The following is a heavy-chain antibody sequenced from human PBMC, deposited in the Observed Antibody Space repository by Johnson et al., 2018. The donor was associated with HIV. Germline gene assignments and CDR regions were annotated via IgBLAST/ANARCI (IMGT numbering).Heavy chain of an antibody. D-gene: IGHD1-26*01. CDR2: LDSGGTT. V-gene: IGHV3-66*02. CDR3: ANSDSSEMKLGAFDI. J-gene: IGHJ3*02. CDR1: GFTVSSNY. Sequence: VQLVESGGGLVQPGGSLKLSCAASGFTVSSNYMSWVRQAPGKGLEWVSLLDSGGTTYYADSVEGRFTISRDNSKNRLYLQMNSLGDEDTAVYYCANSDSSEMKLGAFDIWGQGTMVTVS.